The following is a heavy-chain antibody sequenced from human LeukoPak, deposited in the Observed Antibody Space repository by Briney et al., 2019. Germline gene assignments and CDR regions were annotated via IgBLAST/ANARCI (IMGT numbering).Heavy chain of an antibody. D-gene: IGHD2-21*02. Sequence: ASVKVSCRASGYTFSNYGFSWVRQAPGQGLEWMGWISAQNGNTIYAQKVQGRVTMTTDTSTSTAYMELRSLRSDDTAVYYCARDGDWARSSDYWGQGTLVTVSS. CDR1: GYTFSNYG. V-gene: IGHV1-18*01. CDR2: ISAQNGNT. J-gene: IGHJ4*02. CDR3: ARDGDWARSSDY.